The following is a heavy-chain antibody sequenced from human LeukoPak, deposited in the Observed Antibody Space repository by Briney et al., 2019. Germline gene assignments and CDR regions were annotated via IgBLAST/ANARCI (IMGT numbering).Heavy chain of an antibody. Sequence: VGSLRLSCAASGFTFSSYVMSWVRQAPGEGLEWVSAMSGSGGSTYYAGSVKGRFPISRDNSKNTLYLQITSLRAEDTAVYYCAKKEVATSPSYFDHWGQGTLVTVSS. V-gene: IGHV3-23*01. CDR1: GFTFSSYV. CDR2: MSGSGGST. CDR3: AKKEVATSPSYFDH. D-gene: IGHD5-24*01. J-gene: IGHJ4*02.